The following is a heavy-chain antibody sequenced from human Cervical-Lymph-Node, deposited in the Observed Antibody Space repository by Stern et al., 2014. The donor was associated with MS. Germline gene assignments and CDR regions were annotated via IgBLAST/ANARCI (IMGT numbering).Heavy chain of an antibody. Sequence: VQLVESGGGVVQPGRSLRLSCAASGFTFGNYGMHWVRQAPGKGLEWMAVMASDQVNKYYADSVKGRFTISRDNSRKMLYLQMNSLRAEDTAVYYCARANFGEVQAADYWGQGTRVTVSS. J-gene: IGHJ4*02. D-gene: IGHD3-3*01. CDR3: ARANFGEVQAADY. CDR1: GFTFGNYG. V-gene: IGHV3-30*03. CDR2: MASDQVNK.